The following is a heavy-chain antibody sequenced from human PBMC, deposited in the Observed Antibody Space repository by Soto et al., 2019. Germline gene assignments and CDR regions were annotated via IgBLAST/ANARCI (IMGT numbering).Heavy chain of an antibody. D-gene: IGHD3-3*01. Sequence: GGSLRLSCAASGFTFSSFGMHWVRQAPGKGLEWVSLIWYDGSKKSYGDSVKGRFTITRDNSRNTVYLQMNSLRAADTAVYYCARDASYYSLWSGYYPSRNGMDVWGQGTTVTVSS. J-gene: IGHJ6*02. CDR2: IWYDGSKK. CDR1: GFTFSSFG. CDR3: ARDASYYSLWSGYYPSRNGMDV. V-gene: IGHV3-33*01.